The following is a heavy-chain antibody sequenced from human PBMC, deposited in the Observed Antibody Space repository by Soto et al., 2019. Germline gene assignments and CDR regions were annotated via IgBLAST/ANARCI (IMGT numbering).Heavy chain of an antibody. V-gene: IGHV4-61*01. Sequence: QVQLQESGPGLVKSSETLSLTCTVSGDSVTSDKHYWSWIQQPPGKGLEWIGYIYDSGSTNPSLKSRVTFSVDTSRNQFAVSLTSVTAADTAVYYCAALKRTVAADYWGQGTLAIVSS. J-gene: IGHJ4*02. CDR2: IYDSGST. D-gene: IGHD2-2*01. CDR3: AALKRTVAADY. CDR1: GDSVTSDKHY.